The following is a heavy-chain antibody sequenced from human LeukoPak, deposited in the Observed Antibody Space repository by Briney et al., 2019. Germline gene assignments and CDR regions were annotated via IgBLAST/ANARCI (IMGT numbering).Heavy chain of an antibody. V-gene: IGHV4-59*01. CDR2: IYYSGST. Sequence: SETLSLTCTVSVGSISSYYWSWIRQPPGKGLEWIGYIYYSGSTNYNPSLKSRVTISVDTSKNQFSLKLSSVTAADTAVYYCARCRRMKDYGGNSCYFDYWGQGTLVTVSS. CDR1: VGSISSYY. D-gene: IGHD4-23*01. J-gene: IGHJ4*02. CDR3: ARCRRMKDYGGNSCYFDY.